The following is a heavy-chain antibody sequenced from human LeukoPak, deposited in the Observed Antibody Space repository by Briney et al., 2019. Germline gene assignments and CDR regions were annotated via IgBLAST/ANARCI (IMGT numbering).Heavy chain of an antibody. D-gene: IGHD3-10*01. J-gene: IGHJ4*02. CDR1: GGSVSRTTYY. Sequence: SETLSLTCTVSGGSVSRTTYYWSWIRQPPGKGLEWIASINYSGSTYYNPSLKSRVTISVDTSENQFSLKLSSVTAADTAVYYCARYLVYGSGKYYFDSWGQGTLVTVSS. CDR3: ARYLVYGSGKYYFDS. V-gene: IGHV4-39*01. CDR2: INYSGST.